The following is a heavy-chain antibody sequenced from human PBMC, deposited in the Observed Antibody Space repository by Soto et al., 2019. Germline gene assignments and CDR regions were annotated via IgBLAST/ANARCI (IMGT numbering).Heavy chain of an antibody. Sequence: EASVKVPCKASGYTFTSYAMHSLRQAPGQRLEWMGWINAGNGNTKYSQKFQGRVTITRDTSASTAYMELSSLRSEDTAVYYCARGLGGARTYFDYWGEGTLVTVS. CDR3: ARGLGGARTYFDY. J-gene: IGHJ4*02. D-gene: IGHD3-10*01. CDR2: INAGNGNT. V-gene: IGHV1-3*01. CDR1: GYTFTSYA.